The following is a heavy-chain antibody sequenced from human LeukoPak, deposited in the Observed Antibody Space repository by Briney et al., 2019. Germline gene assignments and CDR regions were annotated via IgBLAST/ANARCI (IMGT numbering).Heavy chain of an antibody. Sequence: SETLSLTCAVYGGSFSGYYWSWIRQPPGNGLEWIGEINHSGSTNYNPSLKSRVTISVDTSKNQFSLKLSSVTAADTAVYYCAREGLYYSQSYFDPWGQGTLVTVSS. J-gene: IGHJ5*02. CDR2: INHSGST. V-gene: IGHV4-34*01. CDR3: AREGLYYSQSYFDP. CDR1: GGSFSGYY. D-gene: IGHD3-10*01.